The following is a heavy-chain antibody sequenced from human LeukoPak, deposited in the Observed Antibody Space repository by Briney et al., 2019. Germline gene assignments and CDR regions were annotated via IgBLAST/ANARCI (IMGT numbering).Heavy chain of an antibody. V-gene: IGHV3-15*01. D-gene: IGHD2-2*01. Sequence: GGSLRLSCAASGFTFSNAWMSWVRQAPGKGLEWVGRIKSKTDGGTTDYAAPVKGRFTISRDDSKNTLYLQMNSLKTEDTAVYYCTTTYQLLGDYYYYMDVWGKGTTVTISS. CDR3: TTTYQLLGDYYYYMDV. CDR1: GFTFSNAW. CDR2: IKSKTDGGTT. J-gene: IGHJ6*03.